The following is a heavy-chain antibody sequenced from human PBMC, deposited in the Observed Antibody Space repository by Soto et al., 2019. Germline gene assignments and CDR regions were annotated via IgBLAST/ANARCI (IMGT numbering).Heavy chain of an antibody. D-gene: IGHD2-21*01. J-gene: IGHJ4*02. CDR3: VRHVGDRLWYFDY. CDR1: GDSIRRGTYH. Sequence: SETLSLTCTVSGDSIRRGTYHWAWIRQPPGKGLEWIASIYYSGTTYYNPSLKSRVTISVDTSRNQLSGKVGSVTAADTAAYFCVRHVGDRLWYFDYWGQGTLVTVSS. CDR2: IYYSGTT. V-gene: IGHV4-39*01.